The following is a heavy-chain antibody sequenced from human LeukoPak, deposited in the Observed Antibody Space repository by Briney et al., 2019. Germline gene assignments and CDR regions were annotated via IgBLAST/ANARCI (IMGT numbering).Heavy chain of an antibody. CDR1: GGSISSYY. J-gene: IGHJ4*02. D-gene: IGHD3-22*01. CDR2: IYTSGST. Sequence: SETLSLTCTVSGGSISSYYWSWIRQPAGKGLEWIGRIYTSGSTNYNPSLTSRVTMSVDTSKNQFSLKLSSVSAADTAVYYCARDGYYHDSSGYYRFDYWGQGTLVTVSS. V-gene: IGHV4-4*07. CDR3: ARDGYYHDSSGYYRFDY.